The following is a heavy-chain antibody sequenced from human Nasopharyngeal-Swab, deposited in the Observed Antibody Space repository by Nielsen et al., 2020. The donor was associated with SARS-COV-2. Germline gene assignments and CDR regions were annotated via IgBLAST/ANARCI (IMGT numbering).Heavy chain of an antibody. Sequence: SDTLSLTFTLPGCSISSGGYYWSWIRQHPGRGLEWIGYIYYSGSTYYNPSLKSRVTISVDTSKNQFSLKLSSVTAADTAVYYCERAHRITIFGVVSNFDYWGQGTLVTVSS. J-gene: IGHJ4*02. V-gene: IGHV4-31*03. CDR3: ERAHRITIFGVVSNFDY. CDR2: IYYSGST. CDR1: GCSISSGGYY. D-gene: IGHD3-3*01.